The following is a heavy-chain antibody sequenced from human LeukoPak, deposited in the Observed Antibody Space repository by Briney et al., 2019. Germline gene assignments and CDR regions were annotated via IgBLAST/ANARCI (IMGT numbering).Heavy chain of an antibody. Sequence: GGSLRLSCAASGXTFSRHGMHWVRQAPGKGLEWVAVIWFDGSNKYYADSVKGRFTISRDNSKNTLYLQMNSLRAEDTAVYYCATDKDWHFDLWGRGTLVTVSS. CDR1: GXTFSRHG. J-gene: IGHJ2*01. CDR2: IWFDGSNK. V-gene: IGHV3-33*01. CDR3: ATDKDWHFDL.